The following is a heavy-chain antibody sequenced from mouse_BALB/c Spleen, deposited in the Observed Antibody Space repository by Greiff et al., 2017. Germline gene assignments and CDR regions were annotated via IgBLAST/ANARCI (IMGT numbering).Heavy chain of an antibody. J-gene: IGHJ4*01. D-gene: IGHD4-1*01. Sequence: EVKLQESGGGLVKPGGSLKLSFAASGFTFSSYAMSWVRQSPEKRLEWVAEISSGGSYTYYPDTVTGRFTISRDNANNTLYLEMSSLRSEDTAMYYCARSNWDGAMDYWRQGTSVTVSS. V-gene: IGHV5-9-4*01. CDR2: ISSGGSYT. CDR3: ARSNWDGAMDY. CDR1: GFTFSSYA.